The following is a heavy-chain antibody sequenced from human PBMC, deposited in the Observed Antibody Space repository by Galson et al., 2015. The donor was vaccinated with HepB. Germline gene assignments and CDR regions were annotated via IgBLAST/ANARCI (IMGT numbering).Heavy chain of an antibody. J-gene: IGHJ4*02. CDR2: IKSKTDDGTT. Sequence: SLRLSCAASGFTFSNAWMSWVRQAPGKGLEWVGRIKSKTDDGTTDYAAPVKGRFTISRDDSKNTLYLQMNSLKTEDTAVYYCTTEGSPAKYSSSWYRWTTDQDEVGRFDYWGQGTLVTVSS. CDR3: TTEGSPAKYSSSWYRWTTDQDEVGRFDY. V-gene: IGHV3-15*01. D-gene: IGHD6-13*01. CDR1: GFTFSNAW.